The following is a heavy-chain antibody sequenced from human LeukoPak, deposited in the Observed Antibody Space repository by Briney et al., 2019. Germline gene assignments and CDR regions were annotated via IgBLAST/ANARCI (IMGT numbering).Heavy chain of an antibody. V-gene: IGHV1-69*04. D-gene: IGHD3-10*01. CDR2: IIPILGIA. J-gene: IGHJ4*02. CDR1: GYTFTSYD. CDR3: ARGPFSKGVNY. Sequence: ASVEVSCKASGYTFTSYDINWVRQATGQGLEWMGRIIPILGIANYAQKFQGRVTITADKSTSTAYMELSSLRSEDTAVYYCARGPFSKGVNYWGQGTLVTVSS.